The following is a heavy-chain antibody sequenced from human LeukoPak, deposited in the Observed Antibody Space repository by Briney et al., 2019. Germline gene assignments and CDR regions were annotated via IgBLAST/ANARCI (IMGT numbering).Heavy chain of an antibody. Sequence: PGGSLRLSCAASGFTFSSYAMSWVRQAPGKGLEWVANIKQDGSEKYYVDSVKGRFTISRDNAKNSLYLQMNSLRAEDTAVYYCAREGITIFGVVYYYYYMDVWGKGTTVTVSS. CDR3: AREGITIFGVVYYYYYMDV. CDR1: GFTFSSYA. D-gene: IGHD3-3*01. V-gene: IGHV3-7*01. J-gene: IGHJ6*03. CDR2: IKQDGSEK.